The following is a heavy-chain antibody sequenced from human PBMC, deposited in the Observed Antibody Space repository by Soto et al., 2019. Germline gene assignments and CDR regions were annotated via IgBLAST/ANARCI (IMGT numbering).Heavy chain of an antibody. CDR3: ARDREAGYNFYYVMDV. D-gene: IGHD6-19*01. J-gene: IGHJ6*02. CDR2: IYTSASI. CDR1: GADINTYS. V-gene: IGHV4-4*07. Sequence: SETLSLTCSVSGADINTYSWTWIRQPAGKGLEWIGRIYTSASINYNPSLRGRVTLSVDTSTNQVSLKLASVTAADTAVYYCARDREAGYNFYYVMDVWGQGPTVTVSS.